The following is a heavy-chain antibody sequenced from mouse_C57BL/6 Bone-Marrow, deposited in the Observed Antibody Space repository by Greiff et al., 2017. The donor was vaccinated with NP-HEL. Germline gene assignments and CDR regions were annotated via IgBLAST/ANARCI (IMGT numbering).Heavy chain of an antibody. J-gene: IGHJ2*01. CDR1: GYTFTSYW. Sequence: VQLQQSGAELVMPGASVKLSCKASGYTFTSYWMHWVKQRPGQGLEWIGEIDPSDSYTNYNQKFKGKSTLTVYKSSSTAYMQLSSLTSEDSAVYYCATGGYWGQGTTLTVSS. CDR2: IDPSDSYT. V-gene: IGHV1-69*01. CDR3: ATGGY.